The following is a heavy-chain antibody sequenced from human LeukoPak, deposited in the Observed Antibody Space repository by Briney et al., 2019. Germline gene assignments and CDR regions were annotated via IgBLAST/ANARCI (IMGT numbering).Heavy chain of an antibody. CDR1: GFTVSSNY. D-gene: IGHD6-19*01. J-gene: IGHJ3*02. Sequence: GGSLRLTCAASGFTVSSNYMSWVRQAPGKGLEWVSVIYSGGSTYHADSVKGRFIISRDYSKNTLYLQMNSLGAEDTAVYYCARDRDSSGWVKIWGQGTMVTVSS. V-gene: IGHV3-66*01. CDR3: ARDRDSSGWVKI. CDR2: IYSGGST.